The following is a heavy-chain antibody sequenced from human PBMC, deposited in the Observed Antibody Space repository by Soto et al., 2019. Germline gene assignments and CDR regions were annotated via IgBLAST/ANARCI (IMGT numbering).Heavy chain of an antibody. CDR3: ATVWAPSGYCISTSCPYYFDY. CDR2: INPSGGST. CDR1: GYTLIMYY. V-gene: IGHV1-46*01. D-gene: IGHD2-2*01. J-gene: IGHJ4*02. Sequence: ASVKVSCKASGYTLIMYYIHWMRQAPGQGLEWMGIINPSGGSTTYAQKFQGRVTMTRDTSTSTVYMDLSSLRSEDTAVYYCATVWAPSGYCISTSCPYYFDYWGQGTLVTVSS.